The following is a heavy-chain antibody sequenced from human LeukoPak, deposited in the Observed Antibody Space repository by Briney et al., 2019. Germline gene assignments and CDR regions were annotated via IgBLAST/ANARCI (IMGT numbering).Heavy chain of an antibody. V-gene: IGHV1-2*02. D-gene: IGHD5-12*01. CDR2: INPNSGGT. J-gene: IGHJ6*03. Sequence: ASVKVSCKASGYTFTDYFLHWVRQAPGQGLEWMGWINPNSGGTNYAQKLQGRVTITRDTSIDTAYMQLSRLRSDDTAVYYCAKDRYGDYEAPFHYYMDAWGRGTTVTVSS. CDR1: GYTFTDYF. CDR3: AKDRYGDYEAPFHYYMDA.